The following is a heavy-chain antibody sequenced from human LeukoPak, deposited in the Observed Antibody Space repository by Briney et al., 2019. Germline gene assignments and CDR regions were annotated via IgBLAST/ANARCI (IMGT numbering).Heavy chain of an antibody. CDR1: GYTFTGFY. CDR3: ARPTHRLTVTTPIDY. CDR2: INPYTGAT. J-gene: IGHJ4*02. Sequence: ASVKVSCKPPGYTFTGFYIHWVRQAPGQGLEWMGWINPYTGATKYSQNFSDRVTMTRDTSISTAYMELSSLKSDDTAVYYCARPTHRLTVTTPIDYWGQGTLVTVSS. V-gene: IGHV1-2*02. D-gene: IGHD4-17*01.